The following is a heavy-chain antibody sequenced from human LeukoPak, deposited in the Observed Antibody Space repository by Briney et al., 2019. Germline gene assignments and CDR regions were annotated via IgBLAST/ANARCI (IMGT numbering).Heavy chain of an antibody. CDR1: GYSIGSGYY. Sequence: SETLSLTCAVSGYSIGSGYYWGWIRQPPGKGLEWIGGIYHSGSTYYNPSLKSRVTISVDTSRNQFSLKLSSVTAADTAVYYCARRNNGYDYLDYWGQGTLVTVSS. V-gene: IGHV4-38-2*01. J-gene: IGHJ4*02. D-gene: IGHD5-12*01. CDR3: ARRNNGYDYLDY. CDR2: IYHSGST.